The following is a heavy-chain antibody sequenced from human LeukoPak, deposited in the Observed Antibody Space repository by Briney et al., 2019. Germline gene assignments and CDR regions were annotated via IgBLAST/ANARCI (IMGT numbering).Heavy chain of an antibody. CDR2: ISYDGSNK. D-gene: IGHD3-3*01. CDR1: GFTFSSYA. V-gene: IGHV3-30-3*01. CDR3: ARDGTYYDFWSGYPKGYFDY. J-gene: IGHJ4*02. Sequence: PGGSLRLSCAASGFTFSSYAMHWVRQAPGKGLEWVAVISYDGSNKYYADSVKGRFTISRDNSKNTLYLQMNSLRAEDTAVYYCARDGTYYDFWSGYPKGYFDYWGQGTLVTVSS.